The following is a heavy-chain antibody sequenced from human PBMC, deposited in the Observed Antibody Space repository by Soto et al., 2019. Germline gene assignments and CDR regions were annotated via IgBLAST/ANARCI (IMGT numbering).Heavy chain of an antibody. D-gene: IGHD2-21*01. Sequence: EVQLVESGGDLVKPGGSLRLSCAASGFIFSHAWFHWVRQPPGKGLELVGRVKNNGGATDYAASVKGRFTISRDDSKDTVYRQMSSLRTEDTAIYYCAADLGPAYDSNNWFEPWGQGTLVTVSS. CDR3: AADLGPAYDSNNWFEP. J-gene: IGHJ5*02. CDR1: GFIFSHAW. V-gene: IGHV3-15*07. CDR2: VKNNGGAT.